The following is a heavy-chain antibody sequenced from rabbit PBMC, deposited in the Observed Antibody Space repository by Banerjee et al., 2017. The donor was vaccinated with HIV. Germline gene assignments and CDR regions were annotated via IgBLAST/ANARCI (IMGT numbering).Heavy chain of an antibody. CDR1: GFSFSNNA. CDR2: IDPVFGVT. CDR3: VREVAARFSL. J-gene: IGHJ4*01. Sequence: QLMESGGGLVKPEGSLKLSCTASGFSFSNNAVTSWVRQVPGKGLEWIGYIDPVFGVTYYATWVNGRFTISRDNARNTLFLQLNSLTAADTATYFCVREVAARFSLWGPGTLVAVS. D-gene: IGHD4-1*01. V-gene: IGHV1S7*01.